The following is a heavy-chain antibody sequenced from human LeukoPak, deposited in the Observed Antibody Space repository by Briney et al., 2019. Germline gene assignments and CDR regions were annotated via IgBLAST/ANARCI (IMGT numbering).Heavy chain of an antibody. V-gene: IGHV3-15*01. CDR2: IKSKTDGGTT. CDR3: TASVDDAVTGVNRLDN. D-gene: IGHD4-17*01. Sequence: GGSLRLSCRASGFTFSNGYVHGVRQAPGKGLEWVGRIKSKTDGGTTDYAAPVKGRITISRDDSTNTLHLQINSLKTEDKAVYYCTASVDDAVTGVNRLDNWGQGTLVTVSS. CDR1: GFTFSNGY. J-gene: IGHJ4*02.